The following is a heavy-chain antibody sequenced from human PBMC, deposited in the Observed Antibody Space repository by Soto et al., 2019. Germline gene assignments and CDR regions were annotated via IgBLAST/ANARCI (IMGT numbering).Heavy chain of an antibody. V-gene: IGHV4-31*03. CDR3: ARSSGGVVVVRAAIEKILYSYYMDV. D-gene: IGHD2-2*01. J-gene: IGHJ6*03. CDR1: GGSISSGGYY. Sequence: QVQLQESGPGLVKPSQTLSLTCTVSGGSISSGGYYWIWIRQHPGKGLEWLGYIYYSGSTYYNPFIKSRVTISVDTSKTQFSLKLSSVTAADTAVYYCARSSGGVVVVRAAIEKILYSYYMDVWGKGITVTVSS. CDR2: IYYSGST.